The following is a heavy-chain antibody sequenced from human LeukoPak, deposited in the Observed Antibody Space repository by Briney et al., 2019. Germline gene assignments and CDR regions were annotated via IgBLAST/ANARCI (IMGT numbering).Heavy chain of an antibody. D-gene: IGHD1-26*01. CDR1: GFTVSNNY. CDR2: LYSDGST. V-gene: IGHV3-66*01. CDR3: ARAHLVEDTWGFDY. J-gene: IGHJ4*02. Sequence: GGSLRLPCAASGFTVSNNYMSWVRQAPGKGLEWVSVLYSDGSTYYGDSVKGRFTISRDISKNTLYLQMNSLRAEDTAVYFCARAHLVEDTWGFDYWGQGTLVTVSS.